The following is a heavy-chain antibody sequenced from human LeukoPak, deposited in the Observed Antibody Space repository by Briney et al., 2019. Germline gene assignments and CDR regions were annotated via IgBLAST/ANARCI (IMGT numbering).Heavy chain of an antibody. V-gene: IGHV3-9*01. CDR3: AKGAAAGIRGYFDY. D-gene: IGHD6-25*01. CDR2: ISYNRDAT. J-gene: IGHJ4*02. Sequence: GGSLRLSCEASGFSFDDYAMHWVRHAPGKGLEWVSGISYNRDATGYADSVKGRFTVSRDNAKNSLYLQMNSLRSEDTALYYCAKGAAAGIRGYFDYWGQGILVTVSS. CDR1: GFSFDDYA.